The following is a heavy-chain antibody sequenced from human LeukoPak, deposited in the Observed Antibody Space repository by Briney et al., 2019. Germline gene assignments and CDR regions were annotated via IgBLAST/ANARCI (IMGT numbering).Heavy chain of an antibody. D-gene: IGHD5-12*01. V-gene: IGHV3-7*01. Sequence: PGGSLRLSCAASGFTFSSYWMSWVRQAPGKGLEWVANINQDGSEKYYADSVKGRCTISRDNAKNSLSLQMNNLRAEDTAVYYCAKGRGLRLGEDFDFWGQGTLVTVSS. J-gene: IGHJ4*02. CDR2: INQDGSEK. CDR1: GFTFSSYW. CDR3: AKGRGLRLGEDFDF.